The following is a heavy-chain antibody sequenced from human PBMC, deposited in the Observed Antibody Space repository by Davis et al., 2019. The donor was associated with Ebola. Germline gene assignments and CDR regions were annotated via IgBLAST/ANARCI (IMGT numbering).Heavy chain of an antibody. J-gene: IGHJ4*02. CDR1: GYSFTTYW. CDR3: AKLGRSSDYYGRHLDW. V-gene: IGHV5-51*01. Sequence: GGSLSLSCTVSGYSFTTYWIGWVRKMPGKGLEWMGTVYPVDSDTRYSPSFQGHVTISAEKSSNTAYLQWSSLKASDTATYHCAKLGRSSDYYGRHLDWWGQGTRVTVSS. CDR2: VYPVDSDT. D-gene: IGHD2-21*02.